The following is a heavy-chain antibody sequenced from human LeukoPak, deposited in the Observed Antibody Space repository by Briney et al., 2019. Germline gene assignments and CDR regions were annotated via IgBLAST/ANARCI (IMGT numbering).Heavy chain of an antibody. D-gene: IGHD3-10*01. CDR1: GFTFSSYS. CDR2: ISSSSSYI. V-gene: IGHV3-21*01. CDR3: ASLLYYYGSGSYYPRNDYFDY. Sequence: GGSLRLSCAASGFTFSSYSMNWVRQAPGKGLEWASSISSSSSYIYYADSVKGRFTISRDNAKNSLYLQMNSLRAEDTAVYYCASLLYYYGSGSYYPRNDYFDYWGQGTLVTVSS. J-gene: IGHJ4*02.